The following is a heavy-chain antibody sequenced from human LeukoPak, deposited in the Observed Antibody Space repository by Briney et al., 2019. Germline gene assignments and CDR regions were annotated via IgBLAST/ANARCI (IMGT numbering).Heavy chain of an antibody. CDR1: GFTFSSYA. CDR3: ASLTAMVDFDY. Sequence: PGRSLRLPCAASGFTFSSYAMHWVRQAPGKGLEWVAVISYDGSNKYYADSVKGRFTISRDNSKNTLYLRMNSLRAEDTAVYYCASLTAMVDFDYWGQGTLVTVSS. V-gene: IGHV3-30*04. J-gene: IGHJ4*02. D-gene: IGHD5-18*01. CDR2: ISYDGSNK.